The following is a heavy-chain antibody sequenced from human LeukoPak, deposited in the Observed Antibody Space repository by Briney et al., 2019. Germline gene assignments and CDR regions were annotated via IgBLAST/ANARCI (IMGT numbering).Heavy chain of an antibody. CDR2: ISGSGGNT. J-gene: IGHJ4*02. CDR3: AKDLRNRAATPDY. V-gene: IGHV3-23*01. Sequence: GGSLRLSCAASGFTFTSYAMSWVRQAPGKGLEWVSTISGSGGNTYYADSVKGRFTISRDNSKDTLYLQMNSLGAEDTAVYYCAKDLRNRAATPDYWGQGTLVTVSA. CDR1: GFTFTSYA. D-gene: IGHD6-25*01.